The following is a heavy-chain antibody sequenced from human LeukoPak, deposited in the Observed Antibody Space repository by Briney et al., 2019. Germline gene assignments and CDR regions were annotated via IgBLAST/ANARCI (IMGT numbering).Heavy chain of an antibody. J-gene: IGHJ6*02. CDR2: IIPIFGIA. D-gene: IGHD2-2*01. CDR3: ARAIVVVPAAIPYYGMDV. Sequence: SVKVSCKASGGTFSSYAISWVRQAPGQGLEWMGRIIPIFGIANYAQKFQGRVTITADKSTSTAYMELSSLRAEDTAVYYCARAIVVVPAAIPYYGMDVWGQGTTVTVSS. CDR1: GGTFSSYA. V-gene: IGHV1-69*04.